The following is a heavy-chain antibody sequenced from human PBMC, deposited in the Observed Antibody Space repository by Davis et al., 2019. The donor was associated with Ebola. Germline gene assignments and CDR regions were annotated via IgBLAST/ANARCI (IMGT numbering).Heavy chain of an antibody. CDR2: ISYDGSNK. CDR3: ARSGEHYYYYDMDV. CDR1: GFTFSSYG. J-gene: IGHJ6*02. D-gene: IGHD4-17*01. Sequence: PGGSLRLSCAASGFTFSSYGMHWVRQAPGKGLEWVAVISYDGSNKYYADSVKGRFTISRDNSKNTLYLQMNSLRAEDTAVYYCARSGEHYYYYDMDVWGQGTTVTVSS. V-gene: IGHV3-30*03.